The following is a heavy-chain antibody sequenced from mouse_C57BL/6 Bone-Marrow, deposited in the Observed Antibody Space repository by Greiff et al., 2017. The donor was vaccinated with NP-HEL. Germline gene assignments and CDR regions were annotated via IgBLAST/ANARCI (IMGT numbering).Heavy chain of an antibody. V-gene: IGHV1-64*01. J-gene: IGHJ4*01. Sequence: QVQLQQPGAELVKPGASVKLSCKASGYTFTSYWMHWVKQRPGQGLEWIGMIHPTSGSTNYNEKFKRKATLTVDKSSSTAYMQLSSLTSEDSAGYYCARGLRWLRRRDYYWLDYWGQGTSVTVSA. CDR1: GYTFTSYW. D-gene: IGHD2-2*01. CDR2: IHPTSGST. CDR3: ARGLRWLRRRDYYWLDY.